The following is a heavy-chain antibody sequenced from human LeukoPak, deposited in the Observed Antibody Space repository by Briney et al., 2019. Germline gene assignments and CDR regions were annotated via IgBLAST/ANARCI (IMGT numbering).Heavy chain of an antibody. CDR1: GYTFTSYA. CDR3: ARGGYSGSYLDAFDI. D-gene: IGHD1-26*01. Sequence: ASVKVSCKASGYTFTSYAMNWVRQAPGQGLEWMGWINTNTGNPTYAQGFTGRFVFSLETSVSTAYLQISSLKAEDTAVYYCARGGYSGSYLDAFDIWGQGTKVTVSS. J-gene: IGHJ3*02. CDR2: INTNTGNP. V-gene: IGHV7-4-1*02.